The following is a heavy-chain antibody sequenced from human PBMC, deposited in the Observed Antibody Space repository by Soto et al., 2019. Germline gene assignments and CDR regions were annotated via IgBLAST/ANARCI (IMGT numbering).Heavy chain of an antibody. D-gene: IGHD3-3*02. CDR3: ARDPSIRAPPDF. CDR1: GFIFSSYA. V-gene: IGHV3-21*04. J-gene: IGHJ4*02. CDR2: ISSTGSYT. Sequence: PGGSLRLSCAASGFIFSSYAMTWFRQPPGTGLEWVSYISSTGSYTKYADSVKGRFTISRDNAHNSLYLEMDSLRDEDTGIYYCARDPSIRAPPDFWGRGTQVTVSS.